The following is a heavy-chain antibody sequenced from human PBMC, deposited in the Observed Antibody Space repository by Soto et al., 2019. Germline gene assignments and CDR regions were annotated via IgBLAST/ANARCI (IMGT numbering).Heavy chain of an antibody. V-gene: IGHV4-59*01. D-gene: IGHD6-13*01. Sequence: QVQLQESGPGLVKPSETLSLTCTVSGGSISSYDWSWIRQPPGKGLEWIGYIYYSGSTNYNPSLKSRVTISVDTSKNQFSLKLSSVTAEDTAVYYCARERRSYSSSLYQFAGGVRWFDPWGQGTLVTVSS. J-gene: IGHJ5*02. CDR1: GGSISSYD. CDR3: ARERRSYSSSLYQFAGGVRWFDP. CDR2: IYYSGST.